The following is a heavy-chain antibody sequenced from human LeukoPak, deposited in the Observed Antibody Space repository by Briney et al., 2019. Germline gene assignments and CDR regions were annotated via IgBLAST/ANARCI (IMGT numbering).Heavy chain of an antibody. CDR1: GFTFRTSA. CDR2: ISGSGGST. CDR3: AKDDGYNKYPVDY. D-gene: IGHD5-24*01. V-gene: IGHV3-23*01. Sequence: GGSLRLSCAASGFTFRTSALYWVRQAPGKGLEWVSAISGSGGSTYYADSVKGRFTISRDNSKNTLYLQMNSLRAEDTAVYYCAKDDGYNKYPVDYWGQGTLVTVSS. J-gene: IGHJ4*02.